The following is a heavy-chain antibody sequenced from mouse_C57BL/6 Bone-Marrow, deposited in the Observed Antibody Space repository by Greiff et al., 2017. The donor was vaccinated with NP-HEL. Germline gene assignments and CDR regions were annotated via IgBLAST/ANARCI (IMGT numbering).Heavy chain of an antibody. Sequence: VQLQQSGAELVKPGASVKMSCKASGYTFTSYWITWVKQRPGQGLEWIGDIYPGSGSTNYNEKFKSKATLTVDTSSSTAYMQLSSLTSEDSAVYYCAMGDGYPDWYFDVWGTGTTVTVSS. J-gene: IGHJ1*03. D-gene: IGHD2-3*01. CDR1: GYTFTSYW. CDR3: AMGDGYPDWYFDV. CDR2: IYPGSGST. V-gene: IGHV1-55*01.